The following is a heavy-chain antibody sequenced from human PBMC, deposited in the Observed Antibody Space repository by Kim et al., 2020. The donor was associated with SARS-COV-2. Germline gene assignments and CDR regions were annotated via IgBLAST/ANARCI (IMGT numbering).Heavy chain of an antibody. D-gene: IGHD2-2*01. CDR3: ARGKYCSSTSCYGMDV. V-gene: IGHV3-20*01. J-gene: IGHJ6*02. Sequence: SVKRRFTISRDKARNALYLQMNSLRAEDTALYHCARGKYCSSTSCYGMDVWGQGTKVTVSS.